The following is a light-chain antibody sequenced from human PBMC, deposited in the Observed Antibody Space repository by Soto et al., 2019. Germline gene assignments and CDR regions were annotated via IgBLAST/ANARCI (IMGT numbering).Light chain of an antibody. V-gene: IGLV2-11*01. Sequence: QSALTQPRSVSGSPGQSVTISCTGTSSDVGGYNYVSWYQQHPGKAPKLVICDVSKRPSGVPDRFSGSKSGNTASLTVSGLQAEDEADYSCCSYAGTYTQWVFGGGTKVTVL. CDR3: CSYAGTYTQWV. CDR1: SSDVGGYNY. J-gene: IGLJ3*02. CDR2: DVS.